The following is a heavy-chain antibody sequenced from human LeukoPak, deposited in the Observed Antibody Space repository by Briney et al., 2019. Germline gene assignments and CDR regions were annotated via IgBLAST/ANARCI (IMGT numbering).Heavy chain of an antibody. CDR3: TREEGGYSDY. V-gene: IGHV3-49*04. J-gene: IGHJ4*02. CDR2: IRSKAYGGTT. Sequence: GGSLRLSCTGSGFTFGDYAMSWVRQAPGKGLGWVGFIRSKAYGGTTEYATSVKGRFTISRDDSKSIAYLQMNSLETEDTAVYYCTREEGGYSDYWGQGTLVTVSS. CDR1: GFTFGDYA. D-gene: IGHD5-12*01.